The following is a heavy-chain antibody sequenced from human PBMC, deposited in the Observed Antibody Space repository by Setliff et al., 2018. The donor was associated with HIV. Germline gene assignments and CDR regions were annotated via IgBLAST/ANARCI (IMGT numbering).Heavy chain of an antibody. J-gene: IGHJ1*01. D-gene: IGHD2-21*01. V-gene: IGHV4-39*07. CDR3: VRAPVYCAADCYPRYFEV. CDR1: NDSISSSNYY. CDR2: IFMSGSA. Sequence: SETLSLTCSVSNDSISSSNYYWGWIRQPPGKGLEWIGQIFMSGSADYDPSLESRVTISLDMSKNQFFLEMRSLTAADTAVYYCVRAPVYCAADCYPRYFEVWGQGALVTVSS.